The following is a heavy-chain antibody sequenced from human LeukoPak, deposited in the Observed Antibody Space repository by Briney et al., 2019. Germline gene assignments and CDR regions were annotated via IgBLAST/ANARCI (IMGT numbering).Heavy chain of an antibody. CDR1: GGSISSGGYY. D-gene: IGHD3-3*01. V-gene: IGHV4-30-2*01. J-gene: IGHJ5*02. CDR3: ARDSGFWSGYPPSPFDP. CDR2: IYHSGST. Sequence: PSQTLSLTCTVSGGSISSGGYYWSWIRQPPGKGLEWIGYIYHSGSTYYNPSLKSRVTISVDTSKNQFSLRLSSVTAADTAVYYCARDSGFWSGYPPSPFDPWGQGTLVTVSS.